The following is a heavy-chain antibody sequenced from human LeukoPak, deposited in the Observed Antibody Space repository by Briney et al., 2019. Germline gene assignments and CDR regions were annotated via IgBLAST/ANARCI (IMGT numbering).Heavy chain of an antibody. J-gene: IGHJ4*02. CDR1: GGSISSNSYY. Sequence: SETLSLTCAVSGGSISSNSYYWGWIRQPPGKGLEWIGSIYYSGSTYYNPSLKSRVTISVDTSKNQFSLKLSSVTAADTAVYYCSSGDWGYGYWGQGTLVTVSS. CDR2: IYYSGST. D-gene: IGHD7-27*01. CDR3: SSGDWGYGY. V-gene: IGHV4-39*03.